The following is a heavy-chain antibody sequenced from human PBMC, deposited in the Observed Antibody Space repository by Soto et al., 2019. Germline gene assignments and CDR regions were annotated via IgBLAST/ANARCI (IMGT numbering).Heavy chain of an antibody. D-gene: IGHD3-16*02. CDR1: GGSIISGDYY. CDR2: IYYSGST. Sequence: SETLSLSCTVSGGSIISGDYYWSWIRQPPGKGLEWIGYIYYSGSTYYNPSLKSRLTISVDTSKNQFSLKLSSVTAADTAVYYCARGSYVWGSYRYTDDFDYWGQGTLVTVSS. J-gene: IGHJ4*02. CDR3: ARGSYVWGSYRYTDDFDY. V-gene: IGHV4-30-4*08.